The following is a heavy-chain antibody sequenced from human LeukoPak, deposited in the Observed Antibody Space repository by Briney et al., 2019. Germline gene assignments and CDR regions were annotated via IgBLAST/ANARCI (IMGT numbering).Heavy chain of an antibody. Sequence: PSETLSLTCAVSGVSISPYYWAWLRQPPGKGLEWIGYVHISGRNNQYPSLKSRVTISVDKSKTHFSLRLTSVTAADTAVYYCARLSAAVHLGAFDLWGQGTMVTVSS. D-gene: IGHD3-3*01. V-gene: IGHV4-4*09. CDR3: ARLSAAVHLGAFDL. CDR2: VHISGRN. J-gene: IGHJ3*01. CDR1: GVSISPYY.